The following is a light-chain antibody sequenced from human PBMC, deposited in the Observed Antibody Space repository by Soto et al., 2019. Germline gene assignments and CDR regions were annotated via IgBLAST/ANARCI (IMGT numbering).Light chain of an antibody. V-gene: IGKV3-15*01. CDR1: QSVSSN. CDR2: GAS. Sequence: EIVMTQSPATLSVSPGERATLSCRASQSVSSNLAWYQQKPGQAPRLLIYGASTRATGIPARFSGSGSGTEFTLTISGLQSEDFAVYYWQQHNNWFPQFGQGTKVESK. CDR3: QQHNNWFPQ. J-gene: IGKJ1*01.